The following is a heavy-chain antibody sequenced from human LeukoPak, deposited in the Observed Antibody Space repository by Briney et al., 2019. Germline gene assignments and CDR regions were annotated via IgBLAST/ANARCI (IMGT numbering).Heavy chain of an antibody. CDR3: ARSRPIAARRNDAFDI. CDR1: GGSFSGYY. Sequence: SETLSLTCAVYGGSFSGYYWSWIRQPPGKGLEWIGEINHSGSTNYNPSLKSRVTISVDTSKNQFSLKLSSVTAADTAVYYCARSRPIAARRNDAFDIWGQGTMVTVSS. J-gene: IGHJ3*02. V-gene: IGHV4-34*01. D-gene: IGHD6-6*01. CDR2: INHSGST.